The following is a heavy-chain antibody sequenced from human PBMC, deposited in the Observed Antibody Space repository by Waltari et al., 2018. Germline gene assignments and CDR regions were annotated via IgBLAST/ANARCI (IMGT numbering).Heavy chain of an antibody. CDR3: ARVGGSYGHYFDY. V-gene: IGHV1-2*02. D-gene: IGHD1-26*01. CDR2: INPNSGGT. Sequence: QVQLVPSGAEVKTPGASVKVHCTASGYTFPGSHLHWVRRAPGQGLEWMGWINPNSGGTNDAQKFQGRVTMTRDTSISTAYMELSRLRSDDTAVYYCARVGGSYGHYFDYWGQGTLVTVSS. J-gene: IGHJ4*02. CDR1: GYTFPGSH.